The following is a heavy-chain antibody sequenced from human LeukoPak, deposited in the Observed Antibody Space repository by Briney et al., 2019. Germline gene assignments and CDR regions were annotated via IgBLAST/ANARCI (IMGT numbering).Heavy chain of an antibody. CDR1: GFTFSSYG. J-gene: IGHJ4*02. CDR3: AREAGYGGFDY. V-gene: IGHV3-33*01. Sequence: GRSLRLSCAASGFTFSSYGMNWVRQAPGKGLEWVAVIWYDGSNKYYADSVKGRFTISRDNSKNTLYLQMNSLRAEDTAVYYCAREAGYGGFDYWGQGTLVTVSS. CDR2: IWYDGSNK. D-gene: IGHD5-18*01.